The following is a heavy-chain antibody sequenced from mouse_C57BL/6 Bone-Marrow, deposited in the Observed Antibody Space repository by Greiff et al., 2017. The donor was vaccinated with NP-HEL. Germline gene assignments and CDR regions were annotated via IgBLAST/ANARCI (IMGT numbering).Heavy chain of an antibody. V-gene: IGHV5-16*01. J-gene: IGHJ2*01. CDR3: ARVVRYGNSPYFDY. CDR2: INSDGSST. Sequence: EVQLVESEGGLVQPGSSMKLSCTASGFTFSDYYMAWVRQVPEKGLEWVANINSDGSSTYYLDSLKSRFIISRDNAKNILYLEMSSLKSEDTATYYCARVVRYGNSPYFDYWGQGTTLTVSS. CDR1: GFTFSDYY. D-gene: IGHD1-1*01.